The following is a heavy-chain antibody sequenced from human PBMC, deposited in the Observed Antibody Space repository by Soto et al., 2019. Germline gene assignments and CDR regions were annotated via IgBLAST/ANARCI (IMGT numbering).Heavy chain of an antibody. CDR2: ISSNGGTT. D-gene: IGHD1-7*01. CDR3: XXXVSGNYDY. CDR1: GFTFSSYD. Sequence: EVQLAESGGGMVQPGGSLRLSCVASGFTFSSYDMHWVRQAPGKGLEYVSSISSNGGTTYYGNSVKGRFTISRDNSKNTLXXXXXXXXXXXXXXXXXXXXVSGNYDYWGQGTLVTVSX. V-gene: IGHV3-64*01. J-gene: IGHJ4*02.